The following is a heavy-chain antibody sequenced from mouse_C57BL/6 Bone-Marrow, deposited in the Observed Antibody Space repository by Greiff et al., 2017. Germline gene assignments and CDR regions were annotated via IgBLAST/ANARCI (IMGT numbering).Heavy chain of an antibody. Sequence: QVQLKESGAELARPGASVKLSCKASGYTFTSYGISWVKQRTGQGLEWIGEIYPRSGNTYYNEKFKGKATLTADKSSSTAYMELRSLTSEDSAVYFCARRDGLFDYWGQGTTLTVSS. CDR2: IYPRSGNT. V-gene: IGHV1-81*01. D-gene: IGHD2-3*01. CDR1: GYTFTSYG. CDR3: ARRDGLFDY. J-gene: IGHJ2*01.